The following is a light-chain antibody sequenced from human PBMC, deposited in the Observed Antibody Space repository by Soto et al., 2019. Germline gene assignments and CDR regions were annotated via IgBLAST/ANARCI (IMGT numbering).Light chain of an antibody. CDR1: QSVKTF. J-gene: IGKJ5*01. Sequence: EIVLTQSQATLSLSPGERATLSCRSSQSVKTFLVWYQQRPGQPPRLLLHDASHRAAGIPARFSGSGFGTDFTLTISSLEPEDAAVYYCQQRSNWPPITLGQGTRLEV. CDR2: DAS. V-gene: IGKV3-11*01. CDR3: QQRSNWPPIT.